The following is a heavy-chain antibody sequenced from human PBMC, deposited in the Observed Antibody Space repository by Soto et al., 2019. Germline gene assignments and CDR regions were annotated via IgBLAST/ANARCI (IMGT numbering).Heavy chain of an antibody. D-gene: IGHD4-17*01. V-gene: IGHV4-39*01. CDR3: ARHSGTTVTMGFDY. CDR1: GGSISSSSYY. J-gene: IGHJ4*02. Sequence: PSETLSLTCTVSGGSISSSSYYWGWIRQPPGKGLEWIGSIYYSGSTYYNPSLKSRVTISVDTSKNQFSLKVSSAAAADTAVYYCARHSGTTVTMGFDYWGQGTLVTVSS. CDR2: IYYSGST.